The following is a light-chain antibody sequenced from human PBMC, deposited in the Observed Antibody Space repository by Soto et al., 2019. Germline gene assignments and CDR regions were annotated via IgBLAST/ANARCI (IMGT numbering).Light chain of an antibody. Sequence: TQSPGTLSLSPGERATLSCRASQSISSWLAWYQQKPGKAPKLLIYDASTLESGVPSRFSGSGSGTEFTLTISSLQPDDFASYYCQQYKSYSLFGQGTKLEIK. CDR1: QSISSW. V-gene: IGKV1-5*01. CDR2: DAS. CDR3: QQYKSYSL. J-gene: IGKJ2*01.